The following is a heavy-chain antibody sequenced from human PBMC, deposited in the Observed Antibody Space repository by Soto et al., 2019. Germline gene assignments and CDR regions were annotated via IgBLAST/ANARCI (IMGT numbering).Heavy chain of an antibody. V-gene: IGHV4-34*01. Sequence: SETLSLTCGVYGGSFRNYYWIWVRQPPGKGLEWIGEVNHSGEATYNPSLKSRVTISVDTSKNQFSLKLSSVTAADTAVYYCARTYYYDSSGIDYWGQGTLVTVSS. J-gene: IGHJ4*02. D-gene: IGHD3-22*01. CDR2: VNHSGEA. CDR1: GGSFRNYY. CDR3: ARTYYYDSSGIDY.